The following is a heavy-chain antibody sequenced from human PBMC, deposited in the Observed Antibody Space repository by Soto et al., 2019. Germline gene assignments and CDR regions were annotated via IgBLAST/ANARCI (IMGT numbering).Heavy chain of an antibody. CDR1: AITVSNYA. Sequence: ESGGGFVQPGGSLSLSCSAPAITVSNYATIWVRQTPGKGLEWVSVISGRGDSTYYAESVKCLFTTCRDNSKNTLHLQMNSLGAEDTAVYYCATRNYYDTSGYYYCYYFAFWGQGTLVTVSS. V-gene: IGHV3-23*01. CDR3: ATRNYYDTSGYYYCYYFAF. D-gene: IGHD3-22*01. J-gene: IGHJ4*02. CDR2: ISGRGDST.